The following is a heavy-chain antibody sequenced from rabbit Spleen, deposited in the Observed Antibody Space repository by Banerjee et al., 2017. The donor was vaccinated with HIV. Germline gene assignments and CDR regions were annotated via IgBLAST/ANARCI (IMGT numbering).Heavy chain of an antibody. D-gene: IGHD4-1*01. V-gene: IGHV1S45*01. J-gene: IGHJ4*01. Sequence: QEQLEESGGGLVKPEGSLTLTCTASGFTLSSSYRICWVRQAPGKGLEWIACILTGSSGNTWYASWAKGRFTISKTSSTTVTLQMTSLTAADTATYFCARDLAGVIGWNFNLWGPGTLVTVS. CDR1: GFTLSSSYR. CDR2: ILTGSSGNT. CDR3: ARDLAGVIGWNFNL.